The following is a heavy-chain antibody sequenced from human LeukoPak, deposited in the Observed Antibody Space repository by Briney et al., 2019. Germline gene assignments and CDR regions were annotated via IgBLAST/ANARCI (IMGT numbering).Heavy chain of an antibody. CDR2: IYYSGST. J-gene: IGHJ5*02. Sequence: SETLSLTCAVSGGSISSGGYSWSWIRQPPGKGLEWIGYIYYSGSTNYNPSLKSRVTISVDTSKNQFSLKLSSVTAADTAVYYCARVGSGYSGYDRLTNWFDPWGQGTLVTVSS. CDR3: ARVGSGYSGYDRLTNWFDP. CDR1: GGSISSGGYS. D-gene: IGHD5-12*01. V-gene: IGHV4-61*08.